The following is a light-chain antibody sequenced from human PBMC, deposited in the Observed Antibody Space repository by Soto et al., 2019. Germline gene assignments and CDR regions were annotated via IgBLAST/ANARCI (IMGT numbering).Light chain of an antibody. CDR2: KVS. V-gene: IGLV2-14*01. CDR1: SSDVGIYNY. J-gene: IGLJ1*01. Sequence: QSVLTQPASVSGSPGQSIAISCTGSSSDVGIYNYVSWYQQHPGKVPKLIIYKVSNRPSGVSNRFSGSKSGNTASLTISGLQAEDEADYYCSSYTTSSTRVFGTGTKVTVL. CDR3: SSYTTSSTRV.